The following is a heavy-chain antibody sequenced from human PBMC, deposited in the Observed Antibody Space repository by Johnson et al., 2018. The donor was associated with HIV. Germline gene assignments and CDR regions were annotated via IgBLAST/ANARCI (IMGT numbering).Heavy chain of an antibody. D-gene: IGHD6-13*01. CDR1: GFTFSNYW. CDR2: IKQDGSEK. CDR3: ARVGYSSSWYGGYGAFDI. Sequence: VQLVESGGGLVQPGGSLRLSCAASGFTFSNYWMSWVRQAPGKGLEWVANIKQDGSEKYYVDSVKGRFTISRDNAKNSLYLQMNRLRAEDTAVYYCARVGYSSSWYGGYGAFDIWGQGTMVTVSS. J-gene: IGHJ3*02. V-gene: IGHV3-7*05.